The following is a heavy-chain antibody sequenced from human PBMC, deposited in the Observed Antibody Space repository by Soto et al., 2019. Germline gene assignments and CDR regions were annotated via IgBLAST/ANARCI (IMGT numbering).Heavy chain of an antibody. J-gene: IGHJ3*02. V-gene: IGHV3-21*01. CDR3: ARAVTTADAFDI. D-gene: IGHD4-17*01. Sequence: SGGSLRLSCAASGFTFSSYSMNWVRQAPGKGLEWVSSISSSSSYIYYADSVKGRFTISRDNAKNSLYLQMNSLRAEDTAVYYCARAVTTADAFDIWGQGTMVTVS. CDR2: ISSSSSYI. CDR1: GFTFSSYS.